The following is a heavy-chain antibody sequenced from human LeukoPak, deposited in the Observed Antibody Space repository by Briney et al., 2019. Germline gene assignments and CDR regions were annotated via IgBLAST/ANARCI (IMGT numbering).Heavy chain of an antibody. Sequence: SETLSLTCAVYGGSSRGYYWSWIRQPPGKGLEWIGEINHSGSTNYNPSLKSRVTISLDTSMKKFSLKLNSVTAADTAVYYCARNPGGNSDNWGQGTLVTV. CDR2: INHSGST. J-gene: IGHJ4*02. CDR1: GGSSRGYY. V-gene: IGHV4-34*01. D-gene: IGHD4-23*01. CDR3: ARNPGGNSDN.